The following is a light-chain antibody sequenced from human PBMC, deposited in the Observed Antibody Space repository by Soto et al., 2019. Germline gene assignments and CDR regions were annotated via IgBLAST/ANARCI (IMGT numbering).Light chain of an antibody. CDR1: QSISTW. J-gene: IGKJ1*01. CDR2: EAT. Sequence: DIQMTQSPSTLSASVGDRVTITCRASQSISTWLAWYQQKPGKAPTLLNFEATTLETGVPSRFSGSGSGTDFTLTITSLQLDDLAAYYCQQYSTYWTFGQGTKV. CDR3: QQYSTYWT. V-gene: IGKV1-5*01.